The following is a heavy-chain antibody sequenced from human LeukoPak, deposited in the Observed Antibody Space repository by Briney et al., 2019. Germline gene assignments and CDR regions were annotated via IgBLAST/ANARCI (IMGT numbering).Heavy chain of an antibody. CDR3: ANAEVERMVRGVINLRRFDY. Sequence: PGGSLRLSCAASGFTLSKHWMTWVRQAPGKGLECVAIIKQDGSEKYYVNSVKGRFTISRDNAKNSLYLQMNSLRVEDTAVYYCANAEVERMVRGVINLRRFDYWGQGTLVTVSS. D-gene: IGHD3-10*01. J-gene: IGHJ4*02. CDR1: GFTLSKHW. V-gene: IGHV3-7*01. CDR2: IKQDGSEK.